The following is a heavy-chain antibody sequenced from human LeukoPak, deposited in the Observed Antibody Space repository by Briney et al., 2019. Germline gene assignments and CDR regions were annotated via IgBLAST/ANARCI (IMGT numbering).Heavy chain of an antibody. Sequence: GGSLRLSCAASGFTFSSYWMSWVRQAPGKGLEWVANIKQDGSEKYYVDSVKGRFTISRDNAKNSLYLQMNSLRAEDTAVYYCARDDCSSISCYRNWFDPWGQGTLVTVSS. V-gene: IGHV3-7*01. CDR1: GFTFSSYW. CDR2: IKQDGSEK. CDR3: ARDDCSSISCYRNWFDP. D-gene: IGHD2-2*01. J-gene: IGHJ5*02.